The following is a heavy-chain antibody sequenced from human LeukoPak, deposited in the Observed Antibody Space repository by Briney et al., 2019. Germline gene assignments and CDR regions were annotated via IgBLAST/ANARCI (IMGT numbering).Heavy chain of an antibody. J-gene: IGHJ6*03. D-gene: IGHD2-2*01. CDR3: ARVAEYCSSTSCYHYYYYMDV. V-gene: IGHV3-21*01. CDR2: ISSSSSYI. Sequence: SGGSLRLSCAASGFTFSSYSMNWVRQAPGKGLEWVSSISSSSSYIYYADSVKGRFTISRDNAKNSLYLQMNSLRAEDTAVYYCARVAEYCSSTSCYHYYYYMDVWGKGTTVTVSS. CDR1: GFTFSSYS.